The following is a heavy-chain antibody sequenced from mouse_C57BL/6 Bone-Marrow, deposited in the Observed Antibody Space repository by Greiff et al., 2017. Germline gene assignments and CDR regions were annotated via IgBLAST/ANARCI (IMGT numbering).Heavy chain of an antibody. V-gene: IGHV1-78*01. D-gene: IGHD2-3*01. CDR1: GYTFTDHT. J-gene: IGHJ1*03. CDR2: ISPRDGST. CDR3: AKRDDSYYVYWYIDV. Sequence: QVQLQQSDAELVKPGASVKISCKVSGYTFTDHTIHWMKQRPEQGLEWIGYISPRDGSTKYNEKFKGKATLTADKSSSTAYMQLNSLTSEDSAVXFCAKRDDSYYVYWYIDVWGTGTSVTVSS.